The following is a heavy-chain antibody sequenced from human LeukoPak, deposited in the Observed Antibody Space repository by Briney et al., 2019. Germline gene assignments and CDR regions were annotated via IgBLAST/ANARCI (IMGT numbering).Heavy chain of an antibody. J-gene: IGHJ6*03. D-gene: IGHD3-3*01. CDR3: ARGRVTIFGVVIMRYYYYMDV. Sequence: PSETLSLTCAVYGGSFSGYYWSWIRQPPGKGLEWIGEINHSGSTNYNPSLKSRVTISVDTSKNQFSLKLSSVTAADTAVYYCARGRVTIFGVVIMRYYYYMDVWGKGTTVTVSS. CDR1: GGSFSGYY. V-gene: IGHV4-34*01. CDR2: INHSGST.